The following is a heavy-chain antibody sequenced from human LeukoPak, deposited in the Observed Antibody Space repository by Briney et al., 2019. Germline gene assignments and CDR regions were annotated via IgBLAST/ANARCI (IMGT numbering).Heavy chain of an antibody. Sequence: GGSLRLSCTASGFTFGDYTMSWVRQAPGKGLEWVGFIRSKAYGGTTEYAASVKGRFTISRDDSKSIAYLQMNSLKTEDTAVYYCSSAPYSSSGAFDIWGQGTMVTVSS. J-gene: IGHJ3*02. V-gene: IGHV3-49*04. CDR2: IRSKAYGGTT. CDR1: GFTFGDYT. CDR3: SSAPYSSSGAFDI. D-gene: IGHD6-13*01.